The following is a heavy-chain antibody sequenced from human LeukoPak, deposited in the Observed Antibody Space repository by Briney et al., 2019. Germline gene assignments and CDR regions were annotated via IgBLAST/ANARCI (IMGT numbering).Heavy chain of an antibody. CDR1: GFTFSSYW. CDR3: ARGGGYCSGGSCHTSYFQH. Sequence: GGSLRLSCAASGFTFSSYWMSWVRQAPGKGLEWVANIKQDGSEKYYVDSVKGRFTISRDNAKNSLYLQMNSLRAEDTALYYCARGGGYCSGGSCHTSYFQHWGQGTLVTVSS. CDR2: IKQDGSEK. D-gene: IGHD2-15*01. J-gene: IGHJ1*01. V-gene: IGHV3-7*03.